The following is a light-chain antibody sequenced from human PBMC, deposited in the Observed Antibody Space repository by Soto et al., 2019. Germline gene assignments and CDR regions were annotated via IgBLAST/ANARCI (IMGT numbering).Light chain of an antibody. CDR3: QQYDGSPPWT. V-gene: IGKV3-20*01. J-gene: IGKJ1*01. CDR2: GAS. Sequence: EILLTQSPGTLSLSPGERATLSCRASHSVRSTSLAWYQQKPGQAPRLLISGASTTASGIPDRFSGGGSGTDFTLTISRLEPEDFAVYYCQQYDGSPPWTFGQGTRVEVK. CDR1: HSVRSTS.